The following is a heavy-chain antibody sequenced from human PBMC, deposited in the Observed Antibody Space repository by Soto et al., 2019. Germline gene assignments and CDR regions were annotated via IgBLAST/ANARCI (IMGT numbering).Heavy chain of an antibody. D-gene: IGHD6-19*01. Sequence: ASETLSLTCTVSGGSISSGGYYWSWIRQHPGKGLEWIGYIYYSGSTYYNPSLKSRVTISVDTSKNQFSLKLSSVTAADTAVYYCARVSGAVAGLDYWGQGTLVTSPQ. CDR2: IYYSGST. J-gene: IGHJ4*02. CDR1: GGSISSGGYY. CDR3: ARVSGAVAGLDY. V-gene: IGHV4-31*03.